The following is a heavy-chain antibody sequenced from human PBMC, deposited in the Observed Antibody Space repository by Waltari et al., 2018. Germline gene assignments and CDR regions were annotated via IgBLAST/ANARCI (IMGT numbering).Heavy chain of an antibody. D-gene: IGHD5-18*01. Sequence: QVQFVQSGAEVKKPGASVKVSCKASGYSFIAYAMHWVRQAPGQRPEWMGWINVGNGNTKYSQNFQGRVTMTSDISASTAYLEVSSLRSEDTALYYCARGHRLPFFDFWGKGTLVTVSS. J-gene: IGHJ4*02. CDR1: GYSFIAYA. CDR2: INVGNGNT. CDR3: ARGHRLPFFDF. V-gene: IGHV1-3*01.